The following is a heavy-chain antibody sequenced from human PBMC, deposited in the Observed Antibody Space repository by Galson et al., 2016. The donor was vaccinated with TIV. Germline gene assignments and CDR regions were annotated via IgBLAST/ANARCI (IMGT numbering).Heavy chain of an antibody. CDR2: INYSGST. J-gene: IGHJ5*02. CDR3: ARDPIRNDGFWFDP. D-gene: IGHD1-1*01. CDR1: GGSISSHY. Sequence: ETLSLTCTVSGGSISSHYWNWIRQPPGKGLEWIGYINYSGSTNYNPSLKSRVTISSDTSRNQFSLKLSPVTAADTAVYYCARDPIRNDGFWFDPWGQGTLVTVSS. V-gene: IGHV4-59*11.